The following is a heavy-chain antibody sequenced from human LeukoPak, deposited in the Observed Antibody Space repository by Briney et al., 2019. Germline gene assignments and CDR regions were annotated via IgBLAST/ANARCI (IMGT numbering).Heavy chain of an antibody. V-gene: IGHV3-7*03. J-gene: IGHJ6*02. CDR2: IKQDGNEK. Sequence: GGSLRLSCAVSGFTFSDYWMSWVRQAPGKGLEWVANIKQDGNEKYYVDSLKGRFAISRDNAKKSLYLQMNSLRAEDTAVYYCARGPLYQVPYYFHYYGLDVWGQGTTVTVSS. CDR1: GFTFSDYW. CDR3: ARGPLYQVPYYFHYYGLDV. D-gene: IGHD2-2*01.